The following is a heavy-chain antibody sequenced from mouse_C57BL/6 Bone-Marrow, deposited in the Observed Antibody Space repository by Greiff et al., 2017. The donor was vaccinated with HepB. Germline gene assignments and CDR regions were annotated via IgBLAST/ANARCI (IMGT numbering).Heavy chain of an antibody. CDR3: ASSPYYAMDY. Sequence: EVQLQQSGPGLVKPSQSLSLTCSVSGYSITSGYYWNWIRQFPGNQLEWMGYISYDGSNNYNPSLKNRISITRDTSKNQFFLKLNSVTTEDTATYYCASSPYYAMDYWGQGTSVTVSS. J-gene: IGHJ4*01. V-gene: IGHV3-6*01. CDR2: ISYDGSN. CDR1: GYSITSGYY.